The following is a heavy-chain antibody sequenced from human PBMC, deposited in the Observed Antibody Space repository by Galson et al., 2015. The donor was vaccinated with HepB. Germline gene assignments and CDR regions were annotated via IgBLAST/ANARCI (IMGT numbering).Heavy chain of an antibody. J-gene: IGHJ6*02. CDR2: ISYDGSNK. V-gene: IGHV3-30-3*01. CDR3: ARTTMYSSSWFSRSGYYYGMDV. CDR1: GFTFSSYA. D-gene: IGHD6-13*01. Sequence: SLRLSCAASGFTFSSYAMHWVRQAPGKGLEWVAVISYDGSNKYYADSVKGRFTISRDNSKNTLYLQMNSLRAEDTAVYYCARTTMYSSSWFSRSGYYYGMDVWGQGTTVTVSS.